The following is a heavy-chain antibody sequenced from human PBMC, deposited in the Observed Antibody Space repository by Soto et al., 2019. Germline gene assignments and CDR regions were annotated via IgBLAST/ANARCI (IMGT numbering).Heavy chain of an antibody. V-gene: IGHV4-59*01. CDR3: ARDAGGRVLVRGVIRFDY. J-gene: IGHJ4*02. Sequence: PSETLSLTCTVSGGSISSYYWSWIRQPPGKGLEWIGYIYYSGSTNYNPSLKSRVTISVDTSKNQFSLKLSSVTAADTAVYYCARDAGGRVLVRGVIRFDYWGQGTLVTVSS. D-gene: IGHD3-10*01. CDR1: GGSISSYY. CDR2: IYYSGST.